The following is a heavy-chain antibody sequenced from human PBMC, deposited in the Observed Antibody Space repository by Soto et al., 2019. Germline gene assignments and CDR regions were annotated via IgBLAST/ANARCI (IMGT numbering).Heavy chain of an antibody. V-gene: IGHV3-33*01. CDR2: IWYDGSNK. CDR1: GFTFSSYG. D-gene: IGHD2-2*01. J-gene: IGHJ4*02. Sequence: PGGSLRLSCAASGFTFSSYGMHWVRQAPGKGLEWVAVIWYDGSNKYYADSVKGRFTISRDNSKNTLYLQMNSLRAEDTAVYYCARGPQLLVRRGFDYWGQGTLVTVSS. CDR3: ARGPQLLVRRGFDY.